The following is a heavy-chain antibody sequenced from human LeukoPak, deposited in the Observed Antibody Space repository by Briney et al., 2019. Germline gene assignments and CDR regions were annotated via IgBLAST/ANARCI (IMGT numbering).Heavy chain of an antibody. CDR2: IGTAGDP. CDR1: GFTFSSHD. Sequence: GGSLRLSCAASGFTFSSHDMHWVRQTTGQGLERVSGIGTAGDPYYLDSMKGRFTISRENAKNSLYLQMNSLRAGDTAVYYCARSRTLWGAFDIWGQGTMVTVSS. D-gene: IGHD2-21*01. CDR3: ARSRTLWGAFDI. V-gene: IGHV3-13*05. J-gene: IGHJ3*02.